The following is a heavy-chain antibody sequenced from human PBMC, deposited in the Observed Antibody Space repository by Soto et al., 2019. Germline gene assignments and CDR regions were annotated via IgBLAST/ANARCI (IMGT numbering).Heavy chain of an antibody. V-gene: IGHV5-10-1*01. CDR2: IDPSDSYT. J-gene: IGHJ6*02. CDR1: GYSFTSYW. Sequence: HGESLKISCKGSGYSFTSYWISWVRQMPGKGLEWMGRIDPSDSYTNYSPSFQGHVTISADKSISTAYLQWSSLKASDTAMYYCASSIVVVVAATPFFGMDVWGQGTTVTVSS. CDR3: ASSIVVVVAATPFFGMDV. D-gene: IGHD2-15*01.